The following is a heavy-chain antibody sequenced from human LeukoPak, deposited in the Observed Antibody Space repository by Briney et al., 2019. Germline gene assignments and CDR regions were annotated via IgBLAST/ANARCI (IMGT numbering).Heavy chain of an antibody. CDR3: AREMFSRRKPGYCSGGSCSNWFDP. CDR2: IIPIFGTA. Sequence: SVKVSCKASGGTFSSYAISWVRQVPGQGLEWMGRIIPIFGTANYAQKFQGRVTITTDESTSTAYMELSSLRSEDTAVYYCAREMFSRRKPGYCSGGSCSNWFDPWGQGTLVTVSS. V-gene: IGHV1-69*05. CDR1: GGTFSSYA. J-gene: IGHJ5*02. D-gene: IGHD2-15*01.